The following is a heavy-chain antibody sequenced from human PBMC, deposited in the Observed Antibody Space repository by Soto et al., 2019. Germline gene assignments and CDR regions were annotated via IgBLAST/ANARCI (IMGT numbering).Heavy chain of an antibody. V-gene: IGHV3-9*01. Sequence: EVQLVESGGGLGQPGRSLRLSCAASGFTFDDYAMHWVRQAPGKGLEWVSGISWNVGSIAYADSVKGRFTISRDNAKNSLYLQMNSLRAEDTALYYCAKGVAGWYYFDYWGQGTLVTVSS. CDR2: ISWNVGSI. J-gene: IGHJ4*02. CDR1: GFTFDDYA. CDR3: AKGVAGWYYFDY. D-gene: IGHD3-3*01.